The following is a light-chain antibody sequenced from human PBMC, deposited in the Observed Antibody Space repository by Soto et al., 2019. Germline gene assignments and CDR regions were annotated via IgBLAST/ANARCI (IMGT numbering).Light chain of an antibody. V-gene: IGKV3-20*01. J-gene: IGKJ1*01. CDR1: RSVSSKY. CDR3: PQYGSSPRT. Sequence: LTQSPGTLSLSTGERATLSCRASRSVSSKYLAWYQQKPGQAPRHLIYGASSRATGIPDRFSGSGSGTDFTLTISRLEPEDFAVFYCPQYGSSPRTFGQGTKADI. CDR2: GAS.